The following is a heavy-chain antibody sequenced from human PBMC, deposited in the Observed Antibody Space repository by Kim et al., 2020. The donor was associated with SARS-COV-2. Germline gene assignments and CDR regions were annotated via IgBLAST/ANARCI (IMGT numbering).Heavy chain of an antibody. Sequence: GGSLRLSCAASGFTFSDYYMSWIRQAPGKGLEWVSYISSSGSTIYYADSVKGRFTISRDNAKNSLYLQMNSLRAEDTAVYYCARGVNNRFSSLYGSGSYGLGWGQGTLVTVSS. CDR1: GFTFSDYY. D-gene: IGHD3-10*01. J-gene: IGHJ4*02. CDR2: ISSSGSTI. CDR3: ARGVNNRFSSLYGSGSYGLG. V-gene: IGHV3-11*01.